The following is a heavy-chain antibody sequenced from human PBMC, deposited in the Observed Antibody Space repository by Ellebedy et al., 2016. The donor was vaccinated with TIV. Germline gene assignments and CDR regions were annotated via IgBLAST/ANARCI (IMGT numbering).Heavy chain of an antibody. J-gene: IGHJ4*02. CDR1: GFTFSSYA. V-gene: IGHV3-23*01. Sequence: GGSLRLXXAASGFTFSSYAMSWVRQAPGKGLEWVSAISGSGGSTYYADSVKGRFTISRDNSKNTLYLQMNSLRAEDTAVYYCARSLYYDSSGYLYFDYWGQGTLVTVSS. CDR3: ARSLYYDSSGYLYFDY. D-gene: IGHD3-22*01. CDR2: ISGSGGST.